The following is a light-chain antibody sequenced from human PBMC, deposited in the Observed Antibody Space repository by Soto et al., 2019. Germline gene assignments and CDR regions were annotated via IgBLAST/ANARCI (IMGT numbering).Light chain of an antibody. J-gene: IGKJ4*01. CDR3: QQYNNWPPRALT. Sequence: EIVMTQSPATLSVSPGERATLSCRASQSVSSNLAWYQQKPGQAPRLLIYGASTRATGIPARFSCSGSGTEFTLTISSLQSEDFAVYYCQQYNNWPPRALTFGGGTKVEIK. CDR1: QSVSSN. V-gene: IGKV3-15*01. CDR2: GAS.